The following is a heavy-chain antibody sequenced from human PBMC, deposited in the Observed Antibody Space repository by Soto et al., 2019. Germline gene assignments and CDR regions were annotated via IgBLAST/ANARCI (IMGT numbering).Heavy chain of an antibody. D-gene: IGHD4-17*01. V-gene: IGHV1-18*04. Sequence: GASVKVSCKASGYTFTSYGISWVRQAPGQGLEWMGWISAYNGNTNYAQKLQGRVTMTTDTSTSTAYMELRSLRSDDTAVYYCARDVATVTVAYYYGMDVWGQGTTVTVSS. J-gene: IGHJ6*02. CDR3: ARDVATVTVAYYYGMDV. CDR2: ISAYNGNT. CDR1: GYTFTSYG.